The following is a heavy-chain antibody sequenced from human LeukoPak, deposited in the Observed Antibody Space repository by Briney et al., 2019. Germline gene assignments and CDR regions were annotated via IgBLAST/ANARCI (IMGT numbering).Heavy chain of an antibody. V-gene: IGHV3-7*01. CDR3: ARETPRRGETRDGYR. CDR1: GFTFISYA. CDR2: IKEDGRET. J-gene: IGHJ4*02. D-gene: IGHD5-24*01. Sequence: GGSLRLSCAASGFTFISYAMSWVRQVPGKGLECLANIKEDGRETYYADSVKGRFTISRDNPKNLLSLQINSLRVEDTAVYYCARETPRRGETRDGYRWGQGTVVTVSS.